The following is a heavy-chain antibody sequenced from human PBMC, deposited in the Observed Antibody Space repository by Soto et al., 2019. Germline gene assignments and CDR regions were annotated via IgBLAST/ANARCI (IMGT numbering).Heavy chain of an antibody. Sequence: QVHLEQSGAEVRKPGASVKVSCKASGYTFNSCGINWVRQAPGQGLEWLGWISAYNGNTNYAQKCHGRVTMTADTATTTAYLELTSLRSDDTAVYYCAREFQYDSGGFHELYFWGQGTLVTVSS. V-gene: IGHV1-18*04. CDR1: GYTFNSCG. CDR3: AREFQYDSGGFHELYF. D-gene: IGHD3-22*01. CDR2: ISAYNGNT. J-gene: IGHJ4*02.